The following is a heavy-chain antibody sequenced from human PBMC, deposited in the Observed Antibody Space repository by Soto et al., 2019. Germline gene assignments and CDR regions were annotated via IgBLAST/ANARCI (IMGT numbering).Heavy chain of an antibody. D-gene: IGHD1-26*01. V-gene: IGHV2-5*02. CDR2: LYWDDDK. CDR3: AHRPGEGNGRASYYGMDV. CDR1: GFSFTTSGVG. Sequence: QITLKESGPTLVKPTQTLTLTCTFSGFSFTTSGVGVGWVRQPPGKALEWLALLYWDDDKRYSSSLKSRLTISKDISKNQVVLTMTNMDPVDTATYYCAHRPGEGNGRASYYGMDVWGQGTTVTVSS. J-gene: IGHJ6*02.